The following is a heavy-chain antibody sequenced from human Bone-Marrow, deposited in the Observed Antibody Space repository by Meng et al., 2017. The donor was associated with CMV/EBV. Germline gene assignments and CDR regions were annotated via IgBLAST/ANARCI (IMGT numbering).Heavy chain of an antibody. V-gene: IGHV1-18*01. Sequence: ASVKVSCKASGYTFTTYGISWVRQAPGQGLEWMGWISAYNGNTNYAQKFQGRVTMTTDTSTSTAYMELRSLRSDDTGVYHCARETYEFWSGSGMDVWGKGTTVTVSS. J-gene: IGHJ6*04. D-gene: IGHD3-3*01. CDR1: GYTFTTYG. CDR3: ARETYEFWSGSGMDV. CDR2: ISAYNGNT.